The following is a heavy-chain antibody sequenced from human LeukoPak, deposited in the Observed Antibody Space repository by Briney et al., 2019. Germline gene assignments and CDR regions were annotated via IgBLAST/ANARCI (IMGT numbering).Heavy chain of an antibody. J-gene: IGHJ5*02. CDR2: IYYTGST. D-gene: IGHD6-13*01. V-gene: IGHV4-59*01. CDR3: APRGIEADWFDP. Sequence: ASETLSLTCTVSGGSISSYYWSWIRQSPGKGLEWIGYIYYTGSTSYNPSLKSRVTISADTSKNEFSLKLNSVTAADTAVYYCAPRGIEADWFDPWGQGTLVTVSS. CDR1: GGSISSYY.